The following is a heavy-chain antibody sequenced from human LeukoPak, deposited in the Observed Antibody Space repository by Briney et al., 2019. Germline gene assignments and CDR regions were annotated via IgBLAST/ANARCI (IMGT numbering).Heavy chain of an antibody. CDR1: GGSFSGYY. V-gene: IGHV4-34*01. CDR3: ARARHPNWFDP. CDR2: INHSGST. Sequence: SETLSLTCAVYGGSFSGYYWSWIRQPPGKGLEWIGEINHSGSTNYNPSLKSRVTISVDTSKNQFSLKLSSVTAADTAVYYCARARHPNWFDPWGQGTLVTVSS. J-gene: IGHJ5*02.